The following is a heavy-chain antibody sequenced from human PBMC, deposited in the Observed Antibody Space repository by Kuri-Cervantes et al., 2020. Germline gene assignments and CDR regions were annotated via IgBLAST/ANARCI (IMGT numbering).Heavy chain of an antibody. J-gene: IGHJ2*01. D-gene: IGHD6-13*01. Sequence: GGSLRLSCAASGFTFSSYAMHWVRQAPGKGLEWVAVISYDGSNKYYADSVKGRFTISRDNAKNSLYLQMNSLRAEDTALYYCAKNAHKSGYSSTWLNWYFDLWGRGTLVTVSS. V-gene: IGHV3-30*18. CDR2: ISYDGSNK. CDR1: GFTFSSYA. CDR3: AKNAHKSGYSSTWLNWYFDL.